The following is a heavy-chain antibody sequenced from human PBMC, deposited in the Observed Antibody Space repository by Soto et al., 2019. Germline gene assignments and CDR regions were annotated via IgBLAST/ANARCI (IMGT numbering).Heavy chain of an antibody. D-gene: IGHD2-15*01. CDR2: IQSGGPT. CDR3: ARDVVLWDGGRCYGVPLDV. V-gene: IGHV3-66*01. CDR1: GFTVSSKY. Sequence: GGSLRLSCAASGFTVSSKYMSWVRQAPGKGLEWVSLIQSGGPTYYADSVKGRFTISRDTSENTVHLQMDSLRAEDTAVYYCARDVVLWDGGRCYGVPLDVWGKGT. J-gene: IGHJ6*03.